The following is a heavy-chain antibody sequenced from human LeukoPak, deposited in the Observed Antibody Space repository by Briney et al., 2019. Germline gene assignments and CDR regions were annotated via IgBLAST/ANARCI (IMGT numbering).Heavy chain of an antibody. J-gene: IGHJ6*03. CDR1: GGTFSSYA. CDR2: IIPIFGTA. V-gene: IGHV1-69*05. Sequence: SVKVSCKASGGTFSSYAISWVRQAPGQGLEWMRGIIPIFGTANYAQKFQGRVTITTDESTSTAYMELSSLRSEDTAVYYCARGEVLGELSLSYYYYYMDVWGKGTTVTVSS. D-gene: IGHD3-16*02. CDR3: ARGEVLGELSLSYYYYYMDV.